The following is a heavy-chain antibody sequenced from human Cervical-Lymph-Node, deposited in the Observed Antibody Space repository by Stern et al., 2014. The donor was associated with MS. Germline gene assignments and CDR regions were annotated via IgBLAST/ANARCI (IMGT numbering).Heavy chain of an antibody. V-gene: IGHV1-2*02. J-gene: IGHJ4*02. CDR3: ARDRRSHSDY. CDR1: GYSFTAYF. Sequence: QVQLVQSGAEVKKPGASVKVSCKASGYSFTAYFIHWVRQAPGQGLEWMGWISPDTGGANYAQRFQGRVTMTRDTSISTTYMELSRLRSDDTAVYYCARDRRSHSDYWGQGTLVTVSS. CDR2: ISPDTGGA. D-gene: IGHD1-26*01.